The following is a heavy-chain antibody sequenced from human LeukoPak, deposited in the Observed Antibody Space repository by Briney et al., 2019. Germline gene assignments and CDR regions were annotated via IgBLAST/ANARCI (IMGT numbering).Heavy chain of an antibody. CDR3: AKGSCCSHFDY. V-gene: IGHV3-30*02. Sequence: GGSLRLSCAASGFTFSSYGMHWVRQAPGKGLEWVALIQYDGSNKYYADSVKGRFTISRDNSKNTLYLQLNSLRAEDTAVYYCAKGSCCSHFDYWGQGTLVTVSS. CDR2: IQYDGSNK. J-gene: IGHJ4*02. CDR1: GFTFSSYG. D-gene: IGHD2-15*01.